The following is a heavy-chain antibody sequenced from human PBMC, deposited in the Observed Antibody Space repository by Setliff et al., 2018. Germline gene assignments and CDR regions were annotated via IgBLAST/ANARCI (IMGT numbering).Heavy chain of an antibody. CDR3: VRAGLTAISNGLDY. CDR2: INPSGGST. J-gene: IGHJ4*02. Sequence: ASVKVSCKASGYTFTSYYMHWVRQAPGQGLEWMGIINPSGGSTSYAQKFQGRVTMTRDTSVSTAYMELSRLRSDDTAVYYCVRAGLTAISNGLDYWGQGTPVTVSS. CDR1: GYTFTSYY. V-gene: IGHV1-46*01. D-gene: IGHD2-21*02.